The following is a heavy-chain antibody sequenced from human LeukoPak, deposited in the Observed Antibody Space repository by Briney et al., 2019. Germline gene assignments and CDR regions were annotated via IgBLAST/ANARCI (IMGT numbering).Heavy chain of an antibody. V-gene: IGHV4-39*01. J-gene: IGHJ3*02. CDR3: ARGVVTIFGVVIIANHAFDI. D-gene: IGHD3-3*01. CDR1: GGSVSSRSYY. Sequence: SETLSLTCTVSGGSVSSRSYYWGWIRQPPGKGLEWIGSIYYSGSTYYNPSLKSRVTISVDTSKNQFSLKLSSVTAADTAVYYCARGVVTIFGVVIIANHAFDIWGQGTMVTVSS. CDR2: IYYSGST.